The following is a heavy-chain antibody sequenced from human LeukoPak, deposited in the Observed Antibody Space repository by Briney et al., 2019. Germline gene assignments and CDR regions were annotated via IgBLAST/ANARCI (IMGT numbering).Heavy chain of an antibody. CDR1: GFTFGSYG. J-gene: IGHJ4*02. CDR3: ARRYCSSTSCLFDY. Sequence: GGSLRLSCAASGFTFGSYGVHWVRQAPGKGLEWVAFIRHDGSDKYYADSVKGRFTVSRDNSKNTLYLQMNSLRAEDTAVYYCARRYCSSTSCLFDYWGQGTLVTVSS. D-gene: IGHD2-2*01. CDR2: IRHDGSDK. V-gene: IGHV3-30*02.